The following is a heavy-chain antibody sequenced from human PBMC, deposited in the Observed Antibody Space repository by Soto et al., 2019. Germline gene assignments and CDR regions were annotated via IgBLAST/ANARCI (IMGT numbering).Heavy chain of an antibody. J-gene: IGHJ6*02. CDR2: IIPIFGTA. Sequence: GASVKVSCKASGGTFSSYAISWVRQAPGQGLEWMGGIIPIFGTANYAQKFQGRVTITADESTSTAYMELSSLRSEDTAVYYCARARDYYYGMDVWGQGTLVTVSS. V-gene: IGHV1-69*13. CDR1: GGTFSSYA. CDR3: ARARDYYYGMDV.